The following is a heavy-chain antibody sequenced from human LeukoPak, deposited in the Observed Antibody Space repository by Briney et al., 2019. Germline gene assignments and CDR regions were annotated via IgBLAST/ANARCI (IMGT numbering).Heavy chain of an antibody. D-gene: IGHD3-22*01. CDR2: IYHSGST. CDR3: ARVVVNDRGYYYMDV. V-gene: IGHV4-39*07. J-gene: IGHJ6*03. Sequence: SETLSLTCTVSGGSISSGSYYWGWIRQPPGKGLEWIGSIYHSGSTYYNPSLKSRVTISVDTSKNQFSLKLSSVTAADTAVYYCARVVVNDRGYYYMDVWGKGTTVTVSS. CDR1: GGSISSGSYY.